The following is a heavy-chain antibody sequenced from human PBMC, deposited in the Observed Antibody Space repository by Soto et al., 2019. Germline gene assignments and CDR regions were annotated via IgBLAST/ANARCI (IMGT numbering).Heavy chain of an antibody. CDR3: ARDSSSWYVQDAFDI. V-gene: IGHV1-18*04. Sequence: ASVKVSCTASGYTFTSYGISWVRQAPGQGLEWMGWISAYNGNTNYAQKLQGRVTMTTDTSTSTAYMELRSLRSDDTAVYYCARDSSSWYVQDAFDIWGQGTMVTVSS. CDR1: GYTFTSYG. J-gene: IGHJ3*02. D-gene: IGHD6-13*01. CDR2: ISAYNGNT.